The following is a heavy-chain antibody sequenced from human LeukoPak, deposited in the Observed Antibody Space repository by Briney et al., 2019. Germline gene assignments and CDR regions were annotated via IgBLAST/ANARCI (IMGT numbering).Heavy chain of an antibody. Sequence: SETLSLTCTVSGGSINSYYWSWIRQPPGKGLEWIGYIHYSGSTNYNPSLKSRVTISVDTSKNQFSLKLSSVTAADTAVYYCARDLGGSYRSENWFDPWGQGTLVTVSS. CDR3: ARDLGGSYRSENWFDP. J-gene: IGHJ5*02. CDR1: GGSINSYY. V-gene: IGHV4-59*12. D-gene: IGHD3-16*02. CDR2: IHYSGST.